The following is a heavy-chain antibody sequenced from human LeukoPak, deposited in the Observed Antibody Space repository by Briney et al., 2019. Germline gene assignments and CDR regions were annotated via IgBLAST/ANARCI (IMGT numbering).Heavy chain of an antibody. J-gene: IGHJ4*02. CDR2: INHSGGT. Sequence: SETLSLTCAVYGGSFSGYYWSWLRQPPGKGLEWIGDINHSGGTNYNPSLKSRVTISVDTSKNQFSLKLSSGTAADTAVYYCARGLAYYDILTGYYYWGQGTLVTVSS. V-gene: IGHV4-34*01. CDR1: GGSFSGYY. D-gene: IGHD3-9*01. CDR3: ARGLAYYDILTGYYY.